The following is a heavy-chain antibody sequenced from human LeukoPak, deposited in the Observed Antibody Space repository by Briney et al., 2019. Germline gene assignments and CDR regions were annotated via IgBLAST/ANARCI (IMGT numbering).Heavy chain of an antibody. J-gene: IGHJ4*02. D-gene: IGHD2-2*01. CDR3: ATHLACGSPSCPPFDS. CDR1: GVTLRSYA. V-gene: IGHV3-23*01. CDR2: ICGSGGRT. Sequence: PGGSLRLSCAASGVTLRSYAMSGVRQTPRKGREWVSAICGSGGRTYSADSVKGRFTISRDNAKNSLYLQMNSLRAEDTAVYYCATHLACGSPSCPPFDSWGQGTLVTVSS.